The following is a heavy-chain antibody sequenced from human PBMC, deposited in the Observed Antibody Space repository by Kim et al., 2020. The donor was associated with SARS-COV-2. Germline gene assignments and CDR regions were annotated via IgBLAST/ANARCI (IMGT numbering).Heavy chain of an antibody. V-gene: IGHV3-33*01. CDR2: IWYDGSNK. J-gene: IGHJ4*02. D-gene: IGHD2-2*01. CDR1: GFTFSSYG. CDR3: ARWDCSSTSCYYDY. Sequence: GGSLRLSCAASGFTFSSYGMHWVRQAPGKGLEWVAVIWYDGSNKYYADSVKGRFTISRDNSKNTLYLQMNSLRAEDTAVYYCARWDCSSTSCYYDYWGQGTLVTVSS.